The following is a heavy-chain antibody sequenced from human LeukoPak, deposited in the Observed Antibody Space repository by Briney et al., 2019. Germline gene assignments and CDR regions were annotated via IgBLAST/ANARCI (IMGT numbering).Heavy chain of an antibody. J-gene: IGHJ6*03. CDR3: AREAGGSYYDFWSGYRYYYYMDV. CDR2: IIPIFGTA. D-gene: IGHD3-3*01. CDR1: GGTFSSYA. V-gene: IGHV1-69*06. Sequence: SVKVSCKASGGTFSSYAISWVRQAPGQGLEWMGGIIPIFGTANYAQNFQGRVTITADTSASTAYMELSSLRSEDMAVYYCAREAGGSYYDFWSGYRYYYYMDVWGKGTTVTVSS.